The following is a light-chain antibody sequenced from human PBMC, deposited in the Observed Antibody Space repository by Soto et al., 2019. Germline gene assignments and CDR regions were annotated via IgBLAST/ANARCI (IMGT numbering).Light chain of an antibody. V-gene: IGLV2-8*01. CDR1: TSDVGAYDY. CDR3: CSYAGRNKLRV. Sequence: HSALTQPPSASGSPGQSVTISCSGTTSDVGAYDYVSWYQQHPGKAPTLIIFEVNKRPSGVPERFSGSKSGNTASLTVSGLQAEDEADYYCCSYAGRNKLRVFGSGTKLTVL. J-gene: IGLJ1*01. CDR2: EVN.